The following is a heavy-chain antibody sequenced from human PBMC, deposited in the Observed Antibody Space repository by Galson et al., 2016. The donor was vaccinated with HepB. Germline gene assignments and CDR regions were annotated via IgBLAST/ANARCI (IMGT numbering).Heavy chain of an antibody. Sequence: SLRLSCAASGFTFSPYSINWVRQAPGKGLEWVSSISGSSNFIYYADSVKGRFTISGDNAKNSLFLQMDSLRAEDTAVYFCARTGQVGLYYYYGMDVWGLGTTVTVSS. CDR2: ISGSSNFI. V-gene: IGHV3-21*01. CDR1: GFTFSPYS. D-gene: IGHD1-26*01. J-gene: IGHJ6*02. CDR3: ARTGQVGLYYYYGMDV.